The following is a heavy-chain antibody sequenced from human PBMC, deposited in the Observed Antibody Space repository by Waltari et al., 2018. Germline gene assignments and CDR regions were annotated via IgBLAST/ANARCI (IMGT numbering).Heavy chain of an antibody. CDR3: ARDRGYSGYDYWFDY. CDR1: GVRFSTCW. Sequence: EVQLVESGGGLVQPGGSLSLPWSASGVRFSTCWVSWVRQAPGKGLEWVANIKQDGSEKYYVDSVKGRFTISRDNAKNSLYLQMNSLRAEDTAVYYCARDRGYSGYDYWFDYWGQGTLVTVSS. CDR2: IKQDGSEK. J-gene: IGHJ4*02. V-gene: IGHV3-7*01. D-gene: IGHD5-12*01.